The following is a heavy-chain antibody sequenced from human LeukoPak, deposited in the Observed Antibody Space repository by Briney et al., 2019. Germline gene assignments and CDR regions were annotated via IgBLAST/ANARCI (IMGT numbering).Heavy chain of an antibody. V-gene: IGHV1-69*04. CDR2: IIPILGIA. D-gene: IGHD4-11*01. Sequence: ASVKVSCKASGGTFSSYAISWVRQAPGQGLEWMGRIIPILGIANYAQKFQGRVTITADKSTSTAYMELSSLRSEDTAVYYYARDGPYNAFDIWGQGTMVTVSS. J-gene: IGHJ3*02. CDR3: ARDGPYNAFDI. CDR1: GGTFSSYA.